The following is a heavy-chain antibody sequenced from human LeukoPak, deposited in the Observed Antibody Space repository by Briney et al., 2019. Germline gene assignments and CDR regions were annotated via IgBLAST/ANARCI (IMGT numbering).Heavy chain of an antibody. Sequence: PGRSLRLSCAASGFTFSSYWMHWVRQVPGKGLEWVSAISADSYYTYYADSVQGRFTISRDNSKNTLYLQMNSLRAEDTALYYCANFVDTSMGGNDYWGQGTLVAVSS. CDR3: ANFVDTSMGGNDY. CDR2: ISADSYYT. J-gene: IGHJ4*02. V-gene: IGHV3-23*01. CDR1: GFTFSSYW. D-gene: IGHD5-18*01.